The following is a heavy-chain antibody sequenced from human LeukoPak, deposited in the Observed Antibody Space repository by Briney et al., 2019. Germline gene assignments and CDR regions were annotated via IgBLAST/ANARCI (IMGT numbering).Heavy chain of an antibody. Sequence: GGSLRLSCAASGFTFSSYAMHWVRQAPGKGLEYVSAISSNGGSTYYANSVKGRFTISRDNSKNTLYLQMGSLGAEDMAVYYCARGDTPGWGSYRYTGFFDYWGQGTLVTVSS. CDR1: GFTFSSYA. CDR3: ARGDTPGWGSYRYTGFFDY. D-gene: IGHD3-16*02. V-gene: IGHV3-64*01. CDR2: ISSNGGST. J-gene: IGHJ4*02.